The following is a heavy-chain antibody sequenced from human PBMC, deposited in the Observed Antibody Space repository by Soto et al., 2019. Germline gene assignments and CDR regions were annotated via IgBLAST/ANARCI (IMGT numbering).Heavy chain of an antibody. Sequence: ASVKVSCKASGYTFTSYGISWVRQAPGQGPEWMGIINPSGGSTSYAQKFQGRVTMTRDTSTSTVYMELSSLRSEDTAVYYCARYSITIFGVVIIGDYYYGMDVWGQGTTVTVSS. CDR2: INPSGGST. CDR1: GYTFTSYG. V-gene: IGHV1-46*01. D-gene: IGHD3-3*01. J-gene: IGHJ6*02. CDR3: ARYSITIFGVVIIGDYYYGMDV.